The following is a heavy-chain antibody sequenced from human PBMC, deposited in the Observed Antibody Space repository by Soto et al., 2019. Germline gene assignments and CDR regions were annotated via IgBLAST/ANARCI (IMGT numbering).Heavy chain of an antibody. Sequence: LRLSCAASGFTVSSNYMSWVRQAPGKGLEWVSVIYSGGSTYYADSVKGRFTISRDNSKNTLYLQMNSLRAEDTAVYYCASPGPTSTYYYYYGMDVWGQGTTVTVSS. V-gene: IGHV3-53*01. J-gene: IGHJ6*02. D-gene: IGHD3-10*01. CDR3: ASPGPTSTYYYYYGMDV. CDR2: IYSGGST. CDR1: GFTVSSNY.